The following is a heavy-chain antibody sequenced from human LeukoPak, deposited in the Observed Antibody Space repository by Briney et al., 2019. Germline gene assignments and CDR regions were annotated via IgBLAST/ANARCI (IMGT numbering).Heavy chain of an antibody. V-gene: IGHV4-59*08. CDR2: IYYSGST. CDR3: ARHGPANSFDY. J-gene: IGHJ4*02. Sequence: PSETLSLTCTVSGGSISSYYWSWIRQPPGKGLEWIGYIYYSGSTNYNPSLKSRVTISVDTSKNQFSLHLTSVTAADTAVYYCARHGPANSFDYWGRGNLVTVSS. CDR1: GGSISSYY. D-gene: IGHD1/OR15-1a*01.